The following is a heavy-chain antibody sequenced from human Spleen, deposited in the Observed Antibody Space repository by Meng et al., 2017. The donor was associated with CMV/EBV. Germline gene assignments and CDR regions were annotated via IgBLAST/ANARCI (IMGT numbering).Heavy chain of an antibody. CDR3: ARDDSTSWYFDY. V-gene: IGHV3-11*01. CDR1: GFTFSNAW. Sequence: GGSLRRSCAASGFTFSNAWMSWVRQAPGKGLESISYISSSGNTTYYADSVKGRFIISRDNAKTSLYLQMNSLRAEDTAVYYCARDDSTSWYFDYWGQGTPVTVSS. D-gene: IGHD6-13*01. CDR2: ISSSGNTT. J-gene: IGHJ4*02.